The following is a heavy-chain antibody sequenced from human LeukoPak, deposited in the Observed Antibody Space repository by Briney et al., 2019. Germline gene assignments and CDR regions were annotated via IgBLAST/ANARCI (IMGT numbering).Heavy chain of an antibody. CDR2: ITDSGGTT. V-gene: IGHV3-23*01. J-gene: IGHJ4*02. CDR1: GFTFRSYA. CDR3: AKLWRGSYPRYFDY. Sequence: GGSLRLSCAASGFTFRSYAMSWVRQAPGKGPEWVSVITDSGGTTFYADSVKGRFTISRDNSKNTLYLQMNSLSAEDSAIYYCAKLWRGSYPRYFDYWGQGALVTVSS. D-gene: IGHD1-26*01.